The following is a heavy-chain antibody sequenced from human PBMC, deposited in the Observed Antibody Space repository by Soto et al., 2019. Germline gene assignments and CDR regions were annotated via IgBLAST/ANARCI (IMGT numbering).Heavy chain of an antibody. V-gene: IGHV4-34*01. CDR3: GRGRRKAGTYYYSGMDV. J-gene: IGHJ6*04. CDR2: INHSGST. D-gene: IGHD6-19*01. CDR1: GGSFSGYY. Sequence: SETLSLTCAVYGGSFSGYYWSWIRQPPGKGLEWMGEINHSGSTNYNPSLKSRVSISVDTSKNQFSPKLSAVTAADTAVYYCGRGRRKAGTYYYSGMDVWGKGNRVTVDS.